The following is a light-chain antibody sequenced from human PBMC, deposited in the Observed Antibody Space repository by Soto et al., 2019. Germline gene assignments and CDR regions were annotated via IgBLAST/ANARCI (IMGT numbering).Light chain of an antibody. CDR2: GNS. CDR1: SSNIGAGYD. CDR3: QSYDISLSASKV. J-gene: IGLJ2*01. V-gene: IGLV1-40*01. Sequence: QSVLTQPPSVSGAPGQRVTISCTGSSSNIGAGYDVHWYQQIPGTAPKLLVYGNSNRPSGVPDRFSGSKSGTSASLAITGLQAEDEADYYCQSYDISLSASKVFGGGTKLTVL.